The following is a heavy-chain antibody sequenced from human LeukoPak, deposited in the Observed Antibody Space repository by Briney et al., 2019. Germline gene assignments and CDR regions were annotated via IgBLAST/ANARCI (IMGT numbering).Heavy chain of an antibody. D-gene: IGHD6-25*01. Sequence: GGSLRLSCAASGFTFNSYAMHWVRQAPGKGLEWVAVISYDGSNKYYADSVKGRFTISRDNSKNTLYLQMNSLRAEDTAVYYCARDPAFDYWGQGTLVTVSS. CDR3: ARDPAFDY. V-gene: IGHV3-30-3*01. CDR1: GFTFNSYA. J-gene: IGHJ4*02. CDR2: ISYDGSNK.